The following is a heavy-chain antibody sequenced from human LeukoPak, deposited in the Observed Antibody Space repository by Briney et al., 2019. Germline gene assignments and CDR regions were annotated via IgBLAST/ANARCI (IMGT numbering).Heavy chain of an antibody. CDR2: IYYTGRT. CDR3: TRVSIHGDSDY. Sequence: SETLSLTCTVSGGPINYYYWSWIRQSPGKGLEWIGYIYYTGRTKYNPSLQSRVTISVDTSKNQFSLNLSSVSAADTAVYFCTRVSIHGDSDYWGQGTLVTVSS. J-gene: IGHJ4*02. V-gene: IGHV4-59*01. D-gene: IGHD3-16*02. CDR1: GGPINYYY.